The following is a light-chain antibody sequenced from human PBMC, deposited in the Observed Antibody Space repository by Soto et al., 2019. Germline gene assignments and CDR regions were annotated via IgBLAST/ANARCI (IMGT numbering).Light chain of an antibody. CDR1: STDFENYNL. CDR3: SSYAGSSARVV. J-gene: IGLJ2*01. CDR2: EGT. Sequence: QSVLTQPASVSGSPGQSITISCTRSSTDFENYNLVSWYQHCPDKAPKLIIYEGTKRPSEISDRFSGSESDTTASLIISGLQPEDKADYYCSSYAGSSARVVFGGGTKVTVL. V-gene: IGLV2-23*01.